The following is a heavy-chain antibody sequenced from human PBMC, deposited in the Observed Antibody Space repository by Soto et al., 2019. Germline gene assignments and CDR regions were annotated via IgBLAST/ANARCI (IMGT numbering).Heavy chain of an antibody. V-gene: IGHV2-5*02. CDR1: GFSLTSGVG. CDR2: IYWDDDK. CDR3: AHRRIPDPIAAAADYYYYGMDV. D-gene: IGHD6-13*01. J-gene: IGHJ6*02. Sequence: QITLKESGPTLVKPTQTLTLTCTFSGFSLTSGVGVGWIRQPPGKALEWLALIYWDDDKRYSPSLKRRLTITKDTSKNQVVLTMTNMDPVDTATYYCAHRRIPDPIAAAADYYYYGMDVWGQGTTVTVSS.